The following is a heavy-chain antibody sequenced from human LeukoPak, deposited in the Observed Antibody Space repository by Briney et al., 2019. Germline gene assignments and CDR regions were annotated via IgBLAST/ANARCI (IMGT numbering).Heavy chain of an antibody. J-gene: IGHJ4*02. V-gene: IGHV3-23*01. D-gene: IGHD1-26*01. CDR1: GFIFSNYA. Sequence: PGGSLRLSCAASGFIFSNYAMSWVRQAPGKGLEWVSGISGSDGRTNYADSVKGRFTISRDNSKNTLYLQMNSLRAEDTAVYYCAKGRSGSYSPTWDYWGQGTLVTVSS. CDR3: AKGRSGSYSPTWDY. CDR2: ISGSDGRT.